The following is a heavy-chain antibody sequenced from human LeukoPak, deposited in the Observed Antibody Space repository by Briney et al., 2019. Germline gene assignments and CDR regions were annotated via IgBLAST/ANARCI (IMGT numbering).Heavy chain of an antibody. Sequence: GGSLRLSCAASGFTVSSNYMSWVRQAPGKGLEWVSVIYSGGSTYFTDSVKGRFTISRDNSKNTLYLQMNSLRAEDTAVYYCARPGVWSRAFDIWGQGTMVTVSS. V-gene: IGHV3-66*04. D-gene: IGHD3-10*01. CDR1: GFTVSSNY. CDR2: IYSGGST. CDR3: ARPGVWSRAFDI. J-gene: IGHJ3*02.